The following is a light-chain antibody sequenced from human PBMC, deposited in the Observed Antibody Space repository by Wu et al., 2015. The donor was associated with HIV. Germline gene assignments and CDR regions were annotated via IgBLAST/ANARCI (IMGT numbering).Light chain of an antibody. V-gene: IGKV1-5*03. CDR3: QQSYSTPRT. Sequence: DIQMTQSPSTLSASVGDRVTITCRASQSISSWLAWYQQKPGTAPKLLIYKASNLESGVPSRFSGSGSGTEFTLTISSLQPDDFATYYCQQSYSTPRTFGQGTKLEIK. CDR1: QSISSW. CDR2: KAS. J-gene: IGKJ2*01.